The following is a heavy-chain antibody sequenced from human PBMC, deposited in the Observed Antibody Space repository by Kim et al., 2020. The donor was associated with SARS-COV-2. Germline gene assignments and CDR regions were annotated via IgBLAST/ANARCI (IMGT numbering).Heavy chain of an antibody. D-gene: IGHD5-12*01. CDR1: GYTFTSYD. Sequence: ASVKVSCKASGYTFTSYDINWVRQATGQGLEWMGWMNPNSGNTGYAQKFQGRVTMTRNTSISTAYMELSSLRSEDTAVYYCARGSVATLKNSNHYYYYGMDVWGQGTTVTVSS. CDR3: ARGSVATLKNSNHYYYYGMDV. V-gene: IGHV1-8*01. CDR2: MNPNSGNT. J-gene: IGHJ6*02.